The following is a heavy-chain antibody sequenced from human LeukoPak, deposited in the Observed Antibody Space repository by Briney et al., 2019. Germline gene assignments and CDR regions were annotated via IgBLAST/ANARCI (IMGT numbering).Heavy chain of an antibody. Sequence: ASVKVSCKASGYTFTSHAMTWVRQAPRQGLEWMGWISTYNGDTHYAQRLQARVTLTIDTSTSTAYMELRSLRSDDTAVYYCARRKGIEVPGNDYRGQGTLVTVSS. V-gene: IGHV1-18*01. J-gene: IGHJ4*02. CDR3: ARRKGIEVPGNDY. D-gene: IGHD6-19*01. CDR2: ISTYNGDT. CDR1: GYTFTSHA.